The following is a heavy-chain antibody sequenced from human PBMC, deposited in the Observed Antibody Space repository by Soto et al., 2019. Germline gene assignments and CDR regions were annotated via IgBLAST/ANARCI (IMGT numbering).Heavy chain of an antibody. J-gene: IGHJ5*02. CDR1: GGSISSYY. V-gene: IGHV4-59*01. D-gene: IGHD1-26*01. CDR2: IYYSGST. CDR3: ARMGSGSGSYGRGNWFDP. Sequence: SETLSLTCTVSGGSISSYYWSWIRQPPGKGLEWIGYIYYSGSTNYNPSLKSRVTISVDTSKNQFSLKLSSVTAADTAVYYCARMGSGSGSYGRGNWFDPWGQGALVTAPQ.